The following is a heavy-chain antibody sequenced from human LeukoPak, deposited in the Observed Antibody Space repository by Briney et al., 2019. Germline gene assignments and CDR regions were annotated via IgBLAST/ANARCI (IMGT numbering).Heavy chain of an antibody. CDR3: ARDQTVGATIDY. D-gene: IGHD1-26*01. CDR1: GGSISSGGYY. V-gene: IGHV4-30-4*08. CDR2: IYYSGST. J-gene: IGHJ4*02. Sequence: SQTLSLTCTVSGGSISSGGYYWSWTRQPPGKGLEWIGYIYYSGSTYYNPSLKSRVTISVDTSKNQFSLKLSSVTAADTAVYYCARDQTVGATIDYWGQGTLVTVSS.